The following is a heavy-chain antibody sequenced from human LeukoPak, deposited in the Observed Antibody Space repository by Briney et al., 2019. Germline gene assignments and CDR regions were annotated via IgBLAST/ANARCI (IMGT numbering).Heavy chain of an antibody. D-gene: IGHD1-7*01. Sequence: GGSLRLSCAASGFTFSSYAMSWVRQAPGKGLEWVSAISGSGGSTYYADSVKGRFTISRDNSKNMLYLQMTSLRAEDTAVYYCAKRGTELELADWGQGTLVTVSS. CDR2: ISGSGGST. CDR3: AKRGTELELAD. J-gene: IGHJ4*02. V-gene: IGHV3-23*01. CDR1: GFTFSSYA.